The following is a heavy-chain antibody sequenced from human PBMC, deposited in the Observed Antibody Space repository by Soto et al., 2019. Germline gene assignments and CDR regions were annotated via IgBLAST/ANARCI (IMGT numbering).Heavy chain of an antibody. Sequence: GGSLRLSCAASGFTFSSYAMSWVRQAPGKGLEWVSAISGSGGSTYYADSVKGRFTISRDNSKNTLYLQMNSLRASDTAMYYCASAYCGGDCYSGFAFDIWGQGTMVTVSS. CDR3: ASAYCGGDCYSGFAFDI. J-gene: IGHJ3*02. CDR2: ISGSGGST. V-gene: IGHV3-23*01. CDR1: GFTFSSYA. D-gene: IGHD2-21*02.